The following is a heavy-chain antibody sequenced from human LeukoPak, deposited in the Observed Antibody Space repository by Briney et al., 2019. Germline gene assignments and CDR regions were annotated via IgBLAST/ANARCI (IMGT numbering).Heavy chain of an antibody. J-gene: IGHJ4*02. V-gene: IGHV1-18*01. CDR1: GYTFTSYG. CDR2: ISAYNGNT. D-gene: IGHD2-2*01. CDR3: ARVVDIVVVPAAMHDY. Sequence: ASVKVSCKASGYTFTSYGISWVRQAPGRGLEWMGWISAYNGNTSYAQKLQGRVTMTTDTSTSAAYMELRSLRSDDTAVYYCARVVDIVVVPAAMHDYWGQGTLVTVSS.